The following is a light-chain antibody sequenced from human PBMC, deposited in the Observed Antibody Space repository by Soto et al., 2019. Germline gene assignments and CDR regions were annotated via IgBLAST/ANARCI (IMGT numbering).Light chain of an antibody. Sequence: DIQMTQSPSTLSPSVGDRVTITCRASQNIVNWLAWYQQKPGKAPKILIYGASTLERGVPSRFSGSGSGTEFTLTIANLHPDDFATYYCQQYNTYSATFGQGTRLEIK. CDR2: GAS. CDR3: QQYNTYSAT. J-gene: IGKJ5*01. CDR1: QNIVNW. V-gene: IGKV1-5*01.